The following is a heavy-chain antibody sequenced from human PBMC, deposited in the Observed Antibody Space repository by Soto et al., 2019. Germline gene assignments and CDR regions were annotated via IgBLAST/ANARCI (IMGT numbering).Heavy chain of an antibody. Sequence: QVQLVQSGAEVIKPGSSVKVSCKASGGTFNTYGISWVRQAPGQGLEWMGGIVPFFGLSNNAQKFQGRVTISADESTNTAYMELSSLRSDDTAVYYCATGGHNDGYNFYHGMDVWGQGTTVTVS. CDR1: GGTFNTYG. J-gene: IGHJ6*02. CDR2: IVPFFGLS. CDR3: ATGGHNDGYNFYHGMDV. D-gene: IGHD5-18*01. V-gene: IGHV1-69*01.